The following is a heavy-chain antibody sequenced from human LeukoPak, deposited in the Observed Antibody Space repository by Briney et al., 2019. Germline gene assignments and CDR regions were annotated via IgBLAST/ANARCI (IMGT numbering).Heavy chain of an antibody. CDR2: INHSGST. CDR3: ARGMAYCGGDCPGYFQH. Sequence: SETLSLTCAVYGGSFSGYYWSWIRQPPGKGLEWIGEINHSGSTNYNPSLKSRDTISVDTSKNQFSLKLSSVTAADTAVYYCARGMAYCGGDCPGYFQHWGQGTLVTVSS. J-gene: IGHJ1*01. D-gene: IGHD2-21*02. CDR1: GGSFSGYY. V-gene: IGHV4-34*01.